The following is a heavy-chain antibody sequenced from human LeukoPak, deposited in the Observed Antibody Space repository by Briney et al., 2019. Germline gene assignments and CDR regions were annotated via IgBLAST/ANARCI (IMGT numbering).Heavy chain of an antibody. J-gene: IGHJ1*01. Sequence: GGSLRLSCAASGFTVSSNYMSWVRQAPGKGLEWVSVIYSGGSTYYADSVKGRFTISRDNSKNTLYLQMNSLRAEDTAVYYCAKLTVTTKYFQHWGQGTLVTVSS. D-gene: IGHD4-17*01. CDR3: AKLTVTTKYFQH. CDR1: GFTVSSNY. V-gene: IGHV3-66*01. CDR2: IYSGGST.